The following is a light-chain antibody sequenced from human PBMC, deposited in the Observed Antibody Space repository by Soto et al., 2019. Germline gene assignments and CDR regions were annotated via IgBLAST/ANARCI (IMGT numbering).Light chain of an antibody. CDR3: QQYDNLPTT. Sequence: DIQMTQSPSSLSASVGDRVTITCQASQDISNYLNWYQQKPGKAPKLLIYDASNLETGVPSRFSGSGSGTDFTFTISSLQPEDIATYYCQQYDNLPTTFGQGNKLEIK. J-gene: IGKJ2*01. CDR2: DAS. CDR1: QDISNY. V-gene: IGKV1-33*01.